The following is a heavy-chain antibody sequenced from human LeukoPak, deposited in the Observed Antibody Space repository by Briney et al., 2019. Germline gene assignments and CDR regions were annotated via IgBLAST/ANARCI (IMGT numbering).Heavy chain of an antibody. CDR1: GGTFSSYA. Sequence: SVKLSCKASGGTFSSYAISWVRQAPGQGLEWMGRIIPILGIANYAQKFQGRVTITADKSTSTAYMELSSLRSEDTAVYYCARVPAAYYYYYGMDVWGQGTTVTVSS. J-gene: IGHJ6*02. D-gene: IGHD2-2*01. V-gene: IGHV1-69*04. CDR3: ARVPAAYYYYYGMDV. CDR2: IIPILGIA.